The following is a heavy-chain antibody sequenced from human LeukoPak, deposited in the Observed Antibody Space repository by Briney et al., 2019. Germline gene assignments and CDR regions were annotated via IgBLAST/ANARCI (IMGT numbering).Heavy chain of an antibody. D-gene: IGHD4-23*01. CDR2: ISGSGGST. CDR1: GSTFSNYA. CDR3: AKDRDYGGINWFDP. J-gene: IGHJ5*02. V-gene: IGHV3-23*01. Sequence: GGSLRLSCVASGSTFSNYAMTWVRQAPGKGLEWVSAISGSGGSTYYADSVKGRFSISRDNSKNTLYLQMNSLRAEDTAIYYCAKDRDYGGINWFDPWGQGTLVTISS.